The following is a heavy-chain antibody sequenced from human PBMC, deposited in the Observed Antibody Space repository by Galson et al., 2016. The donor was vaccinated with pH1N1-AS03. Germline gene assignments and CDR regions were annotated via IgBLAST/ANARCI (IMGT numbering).Heavy chain of an antibody. V-gene: IGHV2-70*04. J-gene: IGHJ4*02. CDR3: ARIRGYSYYFDY. Sequence: PALVKPPQTLTLTCTFSGFSLSTIGMRVNWVRQPQGKALEWLARLAWDDDKDSSTSLKTRLTISQDTPKNQVVLTMTNMDPVDTATYYGARIRGYSYYFDYWGQGTLVTVSS. D-gene: IGHD5-18*01. CDR2: LAWDDDK. CDR1: GFSLSTIGMR.